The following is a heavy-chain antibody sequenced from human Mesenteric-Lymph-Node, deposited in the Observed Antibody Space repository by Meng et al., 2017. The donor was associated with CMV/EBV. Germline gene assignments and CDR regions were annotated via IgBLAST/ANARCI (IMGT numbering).Heavy chain of an antibody. CDR3: ARDGDYYDSSGYNPFDY. CDR2: IYYSGST. J-gene: IGHJ4*02. Sequence: QLQLQESGPGLVKPSETLFLTCTVSGCPISSSSYYWGWIRQPPGKGLEWIGSIYYSGSTYYNPSLKSRVTISVDTSKNQFSLKLSSVTAADTAVYYCARDGDYYDSSGYNPFDYWGQGTLVTVSS. V-gene: IGHV4-39*07. D-gene: IGHD3-22*01. CDR1: GCPISSSSYY.